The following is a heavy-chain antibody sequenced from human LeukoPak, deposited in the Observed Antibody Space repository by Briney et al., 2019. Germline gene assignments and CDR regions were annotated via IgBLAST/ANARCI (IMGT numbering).Heavy chain of an antibody. D-gene: IGHD6-6*01. CDR3: ARVADGDYFDY. CDR2: IYTSGST. Sequence: SQTLSLTCTVSGGSICSGSYYWSWIRQPAGKGLEWIGRIYTSGSTNYNPSLKSRVTISVDTSKNQFSLKLSSVTAADTAVYYCARVADGDYFDYWGQGTLVTVSS. CDR1: GGSICSGSYY. V-gene: IGHV4-61*02. J-gene: IGHJ4*02.